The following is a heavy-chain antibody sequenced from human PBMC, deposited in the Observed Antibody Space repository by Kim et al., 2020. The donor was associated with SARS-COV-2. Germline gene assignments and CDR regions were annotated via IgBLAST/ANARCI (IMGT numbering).Heavy chain of an antibody. V-gene: IGHV3-30*18. Sequence: GGSLRLSCAASGFTFSSYGMHWVRQAPGKGLEWVAAISYDGSNKYYADSVKGRFTISRDNSKNTLYLQMNSLRAEDTAVYYCAKEGWPDAFDIWGQGRMVTVSS. CDR1: GFTFSSYG. CDR2: ISYDGSNK. CDR3: AKEGWPDAFDI. J-gene: IGHJ3*02. D-gene: IGHD2-15*01.